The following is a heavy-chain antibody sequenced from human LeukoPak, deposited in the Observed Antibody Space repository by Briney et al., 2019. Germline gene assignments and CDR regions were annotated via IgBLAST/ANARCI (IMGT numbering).Heavy chain of an antibody. D-gene: IGHD6-13*01. CDR3: VKLRVSLSWSQPLDF. CDR2: ISYDGSRI. CDR1: GFTFSSYG. V-gene: IGHV3-30*18. Sequence: GRSLRLSCAASGFTFSSYGMHWVRQAPGKGLEWVTFISYDGSRIYYADSVKGRFTISRDNSKNTLDLQMNSLRAEDTAVYHCVKLRVSLSWSQPLDFWGQGTLVTVSS. J-gene: IGHJ4*02.